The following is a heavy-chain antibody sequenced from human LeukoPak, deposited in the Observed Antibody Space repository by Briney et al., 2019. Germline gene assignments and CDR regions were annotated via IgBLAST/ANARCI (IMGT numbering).Heavy chain of an antibody. CDR1: GFTFSSYA. Sequence: GGSLRLSCAASGFTFSSYAMTWVRQAPGKGLEWVSTISGSGGSTYYADPVKGRFTISRDNSKDTVYLQVNSLRAEDTAVYYCAKDSRSLPYCFDFWGQGTLVTVSS. J-gene: IGHJ4*02. CDR3: AKDSRSLPYCFDF. V-gene: IGHV3-23*01. CDR2: ISGSGGST.